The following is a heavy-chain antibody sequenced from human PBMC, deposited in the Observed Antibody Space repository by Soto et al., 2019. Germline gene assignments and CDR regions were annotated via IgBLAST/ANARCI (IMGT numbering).Heavy chain of an antibody. V-gene: IGHV4-31*03. CDR2: ISYSGYT. CDR3: ARGPTPSWSSYRFSYFDY. D-gene: IGHD3-16*02. CDR1: GASISSAAYY. Sequence: SETLSLTCTVSGASISSAAYYWSWIRQRPGEGLEWIGFISYSGYTFQNPSLKSRLLLSVATSKNQFSLELSFVTAADTAVYYCARGPTPSWSSYRFSYFDYWGQGTLVTVSS. J-gene: IGHJ4*02.